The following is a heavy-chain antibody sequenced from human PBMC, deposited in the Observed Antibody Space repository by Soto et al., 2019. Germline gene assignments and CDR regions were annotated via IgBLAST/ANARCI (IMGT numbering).Heavy chain of an antibody. CDR1: GGTFSSYA. CDR3: ARPQRSSTSLEIYYYYYYGMDV. D-gene: IGHD2-2*01. V-gene: IGHV1-69*01. Sequence: QVQLVQSGAEVKKPGSSVKVSCKASGGTFSSYAISWVRQAPGQGLEWMGGIIPIHGTANYAQKFQGRVTITADESTSTADMELSSLRSEDTAVYYCARPQRSSTSLEIYYYYYYGMDVWGQGTTVTVSS. CDR2: IIPIHGTA. J-gene: IGHJ6*02.